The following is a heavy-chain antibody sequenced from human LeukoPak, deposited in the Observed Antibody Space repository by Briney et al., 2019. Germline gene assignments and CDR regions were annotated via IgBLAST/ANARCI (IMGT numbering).Heavy chain of an antibody. CDR2: IYDSGST. D-gene: IGHD5-12*01. CDR3: ARVPVATILYHFHYFDY. J-gene: IGHJ4*02. CDR1: GYSISSGYY. V-gene: IGHV4-38-2*02. Sequence: SENLSLTCTGSGYSISSGYYWGWIRQPPGKGLEWIGSIYDSGSTYYNPSLKSRVTISVDTSKNQFALKLSSVTAADTAVYYCARVPVATILYHFHYFDYWGQGTLVTVSS.